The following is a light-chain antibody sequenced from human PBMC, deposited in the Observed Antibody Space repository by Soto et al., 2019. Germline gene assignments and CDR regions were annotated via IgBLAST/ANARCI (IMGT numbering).Light chain of an antibody. Sequence: QSVLTQPASVSVSPGQSITVSCTGTSGDIGSYNRVSWYQQPPGTAPKLIIYEVNNRPSGVPDRFSGSKSGNTASLTISGLQAEDEADYYCNSFTTSSTYVFGTGTKVTVL. CDR3: NSFTTSSTYV. J-gene: IGLJ1*01. CDR2: EVN. CDR1: SGDIGSYNR. V-gene: IGLV2-18*02.